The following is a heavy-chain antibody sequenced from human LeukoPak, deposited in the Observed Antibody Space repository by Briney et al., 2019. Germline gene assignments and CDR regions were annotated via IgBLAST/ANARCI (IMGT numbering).Heavy chain of an antibody. Sequence: ASVKVSCKVSGYTLTELSMHWVRQAPGKGLEWMGGFDPEDGETIYAQKFQGRVTMTEDTSTDAAYMELSSLRSEDTAVYYCATNGISDNFDWLLIGYWGQGTLVTVSS. CDR2: FDPEDGET. CDR3: ATNGISDNFDWLLIGY. D-gene: IGHD3-9*01. V-gene: IGHV1-24*01. CDR1: GYTLTELS. J-gene: IGHJ4*02.